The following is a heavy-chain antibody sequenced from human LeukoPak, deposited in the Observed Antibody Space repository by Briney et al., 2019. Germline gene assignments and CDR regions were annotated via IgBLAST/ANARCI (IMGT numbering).Heavy chain of an antibody. CDR3: TPGGCSSPSCYAAPFDY. V-gene: IGHV3-15*01. J-gene: IGHJ4*02. D-gene: IGHD2-2*01. CDR2: IKSKTGGGTR. Sequence: GGSLRLSCVASGFTFSSYAMHWVRQAPGKGLEWGGRIKSKTGGGTRDYAAPVKGRFTTSRDDSKNTLYLQINSLKTEDTAAYYCTPGGCSSPSCYAAPFDYWGQGTLVTVSS. CDR1: GFTFSSYA.